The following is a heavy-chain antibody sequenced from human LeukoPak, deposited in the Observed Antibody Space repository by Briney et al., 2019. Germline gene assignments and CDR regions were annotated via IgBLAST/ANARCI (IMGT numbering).Heavy chain of an antibody. V-gene: IGHV5-10-1*01. CDR2: IDPADSYI. CDR1: GYSFTSYW. CDR3: ARHLDSSSDWFDP. D-gene: IGHD6-13*01. J-gene: IGHJ5*02. Sequence: GESLKISCKGSGYSFTSYWISWVRQMPVKGLEWMGKIDPADSYINYSPSFQGHVTFSADKSISTAYLQWSSLKASDTAMYYCARHLDSSSDWFDPWGQGTLVTVSS.